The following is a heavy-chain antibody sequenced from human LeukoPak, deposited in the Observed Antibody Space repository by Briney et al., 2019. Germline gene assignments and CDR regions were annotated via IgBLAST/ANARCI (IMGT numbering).Heavy chain of an antibody. CDR2: ISSSSSYT. V-gene: IGHV3-11*06. CDR3: ARLHSSSWTFDY. Sequence: GGSLRLSSAASGFTFSDYYMSWIRQAPGKGLEWVSYISSSSSYTNYADSVKGRFTISRDNAKNSLYLQMNSLRAEDTAVYYCARLHSSSWTFDYWGQGTLVTVSS. J-gene: IGHJ4*02. CDR1: GFTFSDYY. D-gene: IGHD6-13*01.